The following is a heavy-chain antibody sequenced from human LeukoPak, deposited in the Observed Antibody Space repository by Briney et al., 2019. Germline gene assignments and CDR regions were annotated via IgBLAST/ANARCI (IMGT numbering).Heavy chain of an antibody. CDR2: IIPIFGTA. D-gene: IGHD3-10*01. CDR3: ASVGEYYGSGSYYFGY. V-gene: IGHV1-69*06. Sequence: SVKVSCKPSGGTFSSYAISWVRQAPGQGLDWMGGIIPIFGTANYAQKFQGRVTITADKSTSTAYMELSSLRSEDTAVYYCASVGEYYGSGSYYFGYWGQGTLVTVSS. CDR1: GGTFSSYA. J-gene: IGHJ4*02.